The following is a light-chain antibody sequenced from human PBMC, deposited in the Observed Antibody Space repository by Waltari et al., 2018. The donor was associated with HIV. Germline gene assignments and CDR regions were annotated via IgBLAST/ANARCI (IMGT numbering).Light chain of an antibody. CDR1: ALQRRY. CDR2: QDG. CDR3: QAWAGGTGSEGV. Sequence: SYELTQPPSVSVSPGQTASIACSGDALQRRYVSWYQKRQGQSPVLVVFQDGKRPSGIPERFSGSNSGNTATLTISGTQAMDEADYFCQAWAGGTGSEGVFGGGTKLTVL. J-gene: IGLJ2*01. V-gene: IGLV3-1*01.